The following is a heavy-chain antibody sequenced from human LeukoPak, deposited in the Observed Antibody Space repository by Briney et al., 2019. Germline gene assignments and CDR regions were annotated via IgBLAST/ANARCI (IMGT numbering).Heavy chain of an antibody. D-gene: IGHD2-2*02. CDR1: GFTFSSYA. J-gene: IGHJ4*02. CDR3: ATGCVGSPSCYTTGYDH. CDR2: ISDSGRST. Sequence: PGGSLRRSCAASGFTFSSYAMNWVRQAPGKGLEWGSGISDSGRSTYYSGSVKGRFTISRDNSKSTVDLQMSSLRAEDTALYYCATGCVGSPSCYTTGYDHWGQGTLVTVSS. V-gene: IGHV3-23*01.